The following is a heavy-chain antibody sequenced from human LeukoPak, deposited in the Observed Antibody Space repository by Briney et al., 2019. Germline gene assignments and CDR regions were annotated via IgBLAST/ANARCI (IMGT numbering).Heavy chain of an antibody. D-gene: IGHD2-2*01. CDR2: ISYDGSNK. CDR1: GFTFSSYG. Sequence: GGSLRLSCAASGFTFSSYGMHWVRQAPGKGLEWVAVISYDGSNKYYADSVKGRFTISRDNSKNTLYLQMNSLRAEDTAVYYCASERRYCSSTSCSDAFDIWGQGTMVTVSS. V-gene: IGHV3-30*03. CDR3: ASERRYCSSTSCSDAFDI. J-gene: IGHJ3*02.